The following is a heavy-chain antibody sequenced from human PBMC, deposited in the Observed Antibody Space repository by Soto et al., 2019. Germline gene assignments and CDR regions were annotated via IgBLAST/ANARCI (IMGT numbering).Heavy chain of an antibody. CDR2: ISAYNGNT. CDR3: ARADWNPSSYYYYYYMDV. V-gene: IGHV1-18*01. Sequence: ASVKVSCKASGYTFTSYGISWVRQAPGQGLEWMGWISAYNGNTNYAQKLQGRVTMTTDTSTSTAYMELRSLRSDDTAVYYCARADWNPSSYYYYYYMDVWGKGTTVTVSS. D-gene: IGHD1-1*01. CDR1: GYTFTSYG. J-gene: IGHJ6*03.